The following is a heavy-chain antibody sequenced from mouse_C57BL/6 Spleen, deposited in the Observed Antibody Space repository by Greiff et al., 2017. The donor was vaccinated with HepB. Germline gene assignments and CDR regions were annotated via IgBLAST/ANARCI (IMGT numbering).Heavy chain of an antibody. CDR3: ARSILGRHYYAMDY. V-gene: IGHV1S26*01. D-gene: IGHD4-1*01. Sequence: QVQLQQPGAELVKPGASVKLSCKASGYTFTSYTMHWVKQRPGQGLEWIGYINPSSGYTKYNQKFKDKATLTADKSSSTAYMQLSSLTSEDSAVYYCARSILGRHYYAMDYWGQGTSVTVSS. CDR1: GYTFTSYT. CDR2: INPSSGYT. J-gene: IGHJ4*01.